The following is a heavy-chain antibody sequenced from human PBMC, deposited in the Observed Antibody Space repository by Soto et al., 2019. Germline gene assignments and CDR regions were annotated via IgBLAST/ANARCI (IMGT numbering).Heavy chain of an antibody. CDR3: ARRVFP. V-gene: IGHV4-31*03. Sequence: QVQLQESGPGLVKPSQTLSLTCTVSGGSISRGGYYWNGIRQPPGKGLEWIGYFYDSGSTYYNPSLSRRVTKPVDTSNNQLALKLSAVTAADTAVYYCARRVFPWGQGTLVTVSS. CDR1: GGSISRGGYY. CDR2: FYDSGST. J-gene: IGHJ5*02.